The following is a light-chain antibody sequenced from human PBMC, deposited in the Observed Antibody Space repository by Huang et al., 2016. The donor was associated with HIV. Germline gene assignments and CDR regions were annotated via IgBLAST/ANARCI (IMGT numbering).Light chain of an antibody. V-gene: IGKV1-6*01. CDR2: AAS. Sequence: AIQMTQSPSSLSASVGDRVTITCRASQGIRNDLDWYQQKPGQAPKVLIYAASNLQSGSPSRFSGSGSGTEFTLTITSLQPEDVATYYCLQHYNFPRTFGQGTKVELK. J-gene: IGKJ1*01. CDR3: LQHYNFPRT. CDR1: QGIRND.